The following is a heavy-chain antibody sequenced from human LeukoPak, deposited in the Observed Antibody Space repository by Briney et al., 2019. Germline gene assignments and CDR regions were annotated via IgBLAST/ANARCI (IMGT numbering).Heavy chain of an antibody. CDR1: GFTFDDYG. CDR3: AREHYDILTGYYFDYYMDV. V-gene: IGHV3-20*04. D-gene: IGHD3-9*01. CDR2: INWNGGST. Sequence: GGSLRLSCAASGFTFDDYGMSWVRQAPGKGLEWVSGINWNGGSTGYADSVKGRFTISRDNAKNSLYLQMNSLRAEDTALYYCAREHYDILTGYYFDYYMDVWGKGTAVTVSS. J-gene: IGHJ6*03.